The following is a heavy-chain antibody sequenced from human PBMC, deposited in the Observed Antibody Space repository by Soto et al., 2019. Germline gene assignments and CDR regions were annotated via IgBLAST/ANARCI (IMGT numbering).Heavy chain of an antibody. Sequence: GASVKVSCKASGYTFTGYYMHWVRQAPGQGLEWMGWINPNSGGTNYAQKFQGWVTMTRDTSISTAYMELSRLRSDDTAVYYCARKGPTYSSNWYEGDYYGMDVWGQGTTVTVSS. V-gene: IGHV1-2*04. CDR3: ARKGPTYSSNWYEGDYYGMDV. J-gene: IGHJ6*02. CDR1: GYTFTGYY. D-gene: IGHD6-13*01. CDR2: INPNSGGT.